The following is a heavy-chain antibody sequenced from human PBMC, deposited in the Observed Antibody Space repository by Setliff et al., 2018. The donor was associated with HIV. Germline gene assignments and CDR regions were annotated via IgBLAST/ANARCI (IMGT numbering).Heavy chain of an antibody. V-gene: IGHV1-2*02. CDR2: INPNGGGT. Sequence: GASVKVSCKASGYTFTNYYMHWVRQAPRQGLEWMGWINPNGGGTNYAQKFQGRVTMTRDTSISKAYMELSRLRSDDTAVYYCARTLPQYTNLFDYWGQGTLVTVSS. CDR3: ARTLPQYTNLFDY. CDR1: GYTFTNYY. J-gene: IGHJ4*02. D-gene: IGHD5-18*01.